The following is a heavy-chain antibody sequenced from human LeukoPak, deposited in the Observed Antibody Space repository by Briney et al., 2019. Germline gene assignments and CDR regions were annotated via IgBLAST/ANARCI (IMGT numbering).Heavy chain of an antibody. J-gene: IGHJ4*02. Sequence: SGGSRRLSCAASGFTFSSYAMSWVRQAPGKGLEWVSAISGSGGSTYYADSVKGRFTISRDNSKNTLYLQMNSLRAEDAAVYYCAKGKQWLVQRALLNWGQGTLVTVSS. CDR3: AKGKQWLVQRALLN. V-gene: IGHV3-23*01. D-gene: IGHD6-19*01. CDR2: ISGSGGST. CDR1: GFTFSSYA.